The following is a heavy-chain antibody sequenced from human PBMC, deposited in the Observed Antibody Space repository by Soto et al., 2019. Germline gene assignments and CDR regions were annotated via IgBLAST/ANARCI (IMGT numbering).Heavy chain of an antibody. Sequence: QVQLVQSGAEVKKPGSSVKLSCKTSGGTFRNYAINWVRQAPGQGLEWMGGSIPVFGKANYAQTFQGRFTITADESTSTDYMELSSLRSEDTAVYYCAIPSPKQQLVRGAFDHWGQGTLVTVAS. CDR3: AIPSPKQQLVRGAFDH. V-gene: IGHV1-69*01. D-gene: IGHD6-13*01. CDR2: SIPVFGKA. CDR1: GGTFRNYA. J-gene: IGHJ4*02.